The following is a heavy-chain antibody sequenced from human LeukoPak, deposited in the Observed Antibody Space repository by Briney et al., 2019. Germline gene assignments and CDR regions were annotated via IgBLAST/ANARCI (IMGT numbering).Heavy chain of an antibody. CDR2: IYYSGST. CDR1: GGSISSYY. CDR3: ARVGYYDSSGLV. Sequence: PSETLSLTCTVSGGSISSYYWSWIRQPPGKGLEWIGYIYYSGSTYYNPSLKSRVTISVDTSKNQFSLKLSSVTAADTAVYYCARVGYYDSSGLVWGQGTLVTVSS. J-gene: IGHJ4*02. D-gene: IGHD3-22*01. V-gene: IGHV4-30-4*01.